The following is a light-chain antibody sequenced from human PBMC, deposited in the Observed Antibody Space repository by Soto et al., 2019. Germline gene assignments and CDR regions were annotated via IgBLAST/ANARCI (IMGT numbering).Light chain of an antibody. Sequence: DIQMTQSPSSLSASVGDRVAITCRASQSISGYLNWYQQKPGKAPKVLIYAASNLQSGVPSRFSGSGSGTDFTLTISSLQPEDFATYYCQQSYSTPFTFGQGTRLEIK. CDR1: QSISGY. CDR2: AAS. V-gene: IGKV1-39*01. CDR3: QQSYSTPFT. J-gene: IGKJ5*01.